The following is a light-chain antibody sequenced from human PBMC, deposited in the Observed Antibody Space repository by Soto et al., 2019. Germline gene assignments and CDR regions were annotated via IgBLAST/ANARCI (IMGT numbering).Light chain of an antibody. CDR1: QSVSSSY. V-gene: IGKV3-20*01. J-gene: IGKJ1*01. CDR2: AAS. CDR3: QQYGSSPQT. Sequence: EIVLTQSPATLSLSPGERATLSCRASQSVSSSYLAWYQQKPGQAPRLLIYAASSRATGIPDRFSGSGSGTDFTLTISRLEPEDFAVYYCQQYGSSPQTFGQGTKVDIK.